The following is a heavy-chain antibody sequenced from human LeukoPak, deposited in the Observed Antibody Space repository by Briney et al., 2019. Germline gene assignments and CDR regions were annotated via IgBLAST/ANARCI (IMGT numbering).Heavy chain of an antibody. CDR3: AKDGRMGQMLDY. D-gene: IGHD2-8*01. Sequence: SETLSLTCTVSGYSISSGYYWGWIRQPPGKGLEWIGSIYHSGSTYYNPSLKSRVTISVDTSKNQFSLKLSSVTAADTAVYYCAKDGRMGQMLDYWGQGTLVTVSS. CDR2: IYHSGST. CDR1: GYSISSGYY. J-gene: IGHJ4*02. V-gene: IGHV4-38-2*02.